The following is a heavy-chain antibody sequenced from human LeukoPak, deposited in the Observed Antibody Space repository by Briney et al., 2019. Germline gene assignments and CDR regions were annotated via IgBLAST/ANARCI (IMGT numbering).Heavy chain of an antibody. D-gene: IGHD3-3*01. CDR3: ARDLAISGTWSGYLTDAFDI. Sequence: SVKVSCKASGGTFSSYAISWVRQAPGQGLEWMGGIIPIFGTANYAQKFQGRVTITTDESTSTAYMELSSLRSEDTAVYYCARDLAISGTWSGYLTDAFDIWGQGTMVTVS. CDR1: GGTFSSYA. V-gene: IGHV1-69*05. CDR2: IIPIFGTA. J-gene: IGHJ3*02.